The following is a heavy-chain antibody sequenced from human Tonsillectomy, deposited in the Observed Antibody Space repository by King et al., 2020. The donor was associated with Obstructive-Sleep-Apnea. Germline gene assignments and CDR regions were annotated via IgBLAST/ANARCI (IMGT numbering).Heavy chain of an antibody. Sequence: QLQESGPGLVKPSETLSLTCTVSGGSISSSSYYWGWIRQPPGKGLEWIGTIYYSGSTYCNPSLKSRVTISVDTSKNQFFLSLSSVTAADTAVYYCARPASRYGESSGDWGQGTLVTVSS. CDR2: IYYSGST. J-gene: IGHJ4*02. CDR3: ARPASRYGESSGD. CDR1: GGSISSSSYY. V-gene: IGHV4-39*01. D-gene: IGHD4-17*01.